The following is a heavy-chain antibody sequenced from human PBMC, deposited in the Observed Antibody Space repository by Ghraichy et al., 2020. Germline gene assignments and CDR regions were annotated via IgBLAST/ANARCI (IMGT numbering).Heavy chain of an antibody. Sequence: LSLTCAASGFTFSSYGMHWVRQAPGKGLEWVAVISYDGSNKYYADSVKGRFTISRDNSKNTLYLQMNSLRAEDTAVYYCAKDSPGIAVADWGQGTLVTVSS. V-gene: IGHV3-30*18. D-gene: IGHD6-19*01. CDR2: ISYDGSNK. CDR3: AKDSPGIAVAD. CDR1: GFTFSSYG. J-gene: IGHJ4*02.